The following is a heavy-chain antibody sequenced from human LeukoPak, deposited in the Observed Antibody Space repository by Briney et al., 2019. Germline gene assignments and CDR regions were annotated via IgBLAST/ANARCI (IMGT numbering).Heavy chain of an antibody. CDR2: ISAYNGNT. CDR1: GYTFTSYG. CDR3: ARGGGSGYVSYYYYGMDV. D-gene: IGHD5-12*01. V-gene: IGHV1-18*04. Sequence: GASVKVSCKASGYTFTSYGISWVRQAPGQGLEWMGWISAYNGNTNYAQKLQGRVTMTTDTSTSTAYMELRSLRSDDTAVYYRARGGGSGYVSYYYYGMDVWGKGTTVTVSS. J-gene: IGHJ6*04.